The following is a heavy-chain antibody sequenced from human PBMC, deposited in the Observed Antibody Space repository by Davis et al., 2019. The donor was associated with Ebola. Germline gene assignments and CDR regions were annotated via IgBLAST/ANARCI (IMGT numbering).Heavy chain of an antibody. J-gene: IGHJ6*02. CDR1: GFTFSSYW. CDR3: ARDFKGGYCSGSYYTTRYGMDV. V-gene: IGHV3-7*03. D-gene: IGHD3-10*01. CDR2: IKQDGSEK. Sequence: GESLKISCAASGFTFSSYWMSWVRQAPGKGLEWVANIKQDGSEKYYVDSVKGRFTISRDNAKNSLYLQMNSLRAEDTAVYYCARDFKGGYCSGSYYTTRYGMDVWGQGTTVTVSS.